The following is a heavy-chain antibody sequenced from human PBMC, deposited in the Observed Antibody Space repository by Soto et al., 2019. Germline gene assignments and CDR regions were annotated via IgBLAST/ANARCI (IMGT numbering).Heavy chain of an antibody. CDR2: INSGGST. J-gene: IGHJ3*02. CDR3: AKDPWGTMTGAFDI. CDR1: GFTFSSYA. Sequence: GGSLRLSCAASGFTFSSYAMSWVRQAPGKGLEWVSTINSGGSTYYADSVKGRFTISRDNSKNTLYLQMNSLRAEDTAVYYCAKDPWGTMTGAFDIWGQGTMVTVSS. V-gene: IGHV3-23*01. D-gene: IGHD1-1*01.